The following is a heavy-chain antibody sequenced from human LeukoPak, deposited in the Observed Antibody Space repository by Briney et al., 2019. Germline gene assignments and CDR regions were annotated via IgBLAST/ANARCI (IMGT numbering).Heavy chain of an antibody. Sequence: PSETLSLTCTVSGGSISSYYWSWIRQPPGKGLEWIGYIYYSGSTNYNPSLKSRVTISVDTSKNQFSLKLSSVTAADTAVYYCARVKYKLLYYFDYWGQGTLVTVSS. J-gene: IGHJ4*02. CDR1: GGSISSYY. V-gene: IGHV4-59*01. D-gene: IGHD2-2*01. CDR3: ARVKYKLLYYFDY. CDR2: IYYSGST.